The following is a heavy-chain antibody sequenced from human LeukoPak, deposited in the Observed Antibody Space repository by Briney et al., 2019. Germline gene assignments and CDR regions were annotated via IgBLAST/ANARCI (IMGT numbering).Heavy chain of an antibody. CDR3: ARGVDTAVDY. CDR2: IYTSGST. D-gene: IGHD5-18*01. CDR1: GGSISSGSYY. Sequence: SETLSLTCTVSGGSISSGSYYWSWIRQPAGKGLEWIGRIYTSGSTNYNPSLKSRVTISVDTSKNQFSLKLSSVTAADTAVYYCARGVDTAVDYWGQGTLVTVSS. V-gene: IGHV4-61*02. J-gene: IGHJ4*02.